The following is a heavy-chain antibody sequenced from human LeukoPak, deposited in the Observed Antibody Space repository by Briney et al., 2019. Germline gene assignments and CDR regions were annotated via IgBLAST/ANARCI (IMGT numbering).Heavy chain of an antibody. D-gene: IGHD3-22*01. CDR1: GGSISSYY. J-gene: IGHJ4*02. CDR3: ARDAYYYDSSGYLNLDY. CDR2: IYTSGST. V-gene: IGHV4-4*07. Sequence: SETLSLTCTVSGGSISSYYWSWIRQPAGKGLEWIGRIYTSGSTNYNPSLKSRVTMSVDTSKNQFSLKLSSVTAADTAVYYCARDAYYYDSSGYLNLDYWGQGTLVTVSS.